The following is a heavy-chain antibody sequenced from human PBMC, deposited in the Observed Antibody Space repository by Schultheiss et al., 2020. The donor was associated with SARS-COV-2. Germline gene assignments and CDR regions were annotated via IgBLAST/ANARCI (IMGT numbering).Heavy chain of an antibody. Sequence: SETLSLTCTVSGGSISSYYWGWIRQPPGKGLEWIGYIYYSGSTYYNPSLKSRVTISVDTSKNHFSLKLNSVTAADTAVYYCARSTEAYNWFDPWGQGTLVTVSS. V-gene: IGHV4-59*12. D-gene: IGHD5/OR15-5a*01. CDR2: IYYSGST. CDR1: GGSISSYY. J-gene: IGHJ5*02. CDR3: ARSTEAYNWFDP.